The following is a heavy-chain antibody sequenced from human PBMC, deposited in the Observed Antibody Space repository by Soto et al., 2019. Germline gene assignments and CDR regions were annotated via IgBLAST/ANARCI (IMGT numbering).Heavy chain of an antibody. Sequence: ASVKVSCKASGYTFTSYGISWVRQAPGQGLEWMGWISAYNGNTNYAQKLQGRVTMTTDTSTSTAYMELRSLRSDDTAVYYCARRGYCSSTSCPYYYYYGMDVWGQGTTVTVSS. V-gene: IGHV1-18*01. D-gene: IGHD2-2*01. J-gene: IGHJ6*02. CDR1: GYTFTSYG. CDR2: ISAYNGNT. CDR3: ARRGYCSSTSCPYYYYYGMDV.